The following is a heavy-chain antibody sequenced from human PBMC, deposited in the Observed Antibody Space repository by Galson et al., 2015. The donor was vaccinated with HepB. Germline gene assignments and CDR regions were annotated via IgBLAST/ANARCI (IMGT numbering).Heavy chain of an antibody. CDR1: GGSISRGRYY. V-gene: IGHV4-61*02. Sequence: TLSLTCTVSGGSISRGRYYWSWIRQPAGKGLECIGRIYTSGSTNYNPSLKSRVTMSVDTSKNQFSLKLSSVTAADTAVYYCARDRVVGATYYFDYWGQGTLVTVSS. CDR3: ARDRVVGATYYFDY. J-gene: IGHJ4*02. CDR2: IYTSGST. D-gene: IGHD1-26*01.